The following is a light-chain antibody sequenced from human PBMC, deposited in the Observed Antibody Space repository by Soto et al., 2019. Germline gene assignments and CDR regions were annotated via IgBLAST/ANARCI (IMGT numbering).Light chain of an antibody. J-gene: IGKJ5*01. CDR3: QQRSSWIT. CDR2: DAS. CDR1: QSVSTY. V-gene: IGKV3-11*01. Sequence: EVVWTESPCTLPLSPGERATLSCRASQSVSTYLAWYQQKPGQAPRLLIYDASNRATGIPARFSGSGSATDFTLTISSLEPEDFAVYYCQQRSSWITFGQGTRLEIK.